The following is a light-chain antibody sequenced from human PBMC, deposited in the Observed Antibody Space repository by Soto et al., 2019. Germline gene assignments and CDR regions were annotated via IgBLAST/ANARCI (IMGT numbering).Light chain of an antibody. CDR2: EVN. V-gene: IGLV2-8*01. J-gene: IGLJ3*02. CDR1: SSDVGYYDY. Sequence: QSVLTQPPSASGSPGQSVTISCTGTSSDVGYYDYVSWYQQTPGQAPKLIIYEVNKRPSGVPDRFSGSKSGNTASLIVSGLQAEDDADYYCSSVARSNYLVFGGGTKLTVL. CDR3: SSVARSNYLV.